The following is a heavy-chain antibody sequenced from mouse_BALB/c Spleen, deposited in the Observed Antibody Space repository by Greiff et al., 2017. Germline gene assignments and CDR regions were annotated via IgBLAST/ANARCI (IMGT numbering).Heavy chain of an antibody. CDR1: GFSLTSYG. J-gene: IGHJ2*01. D-gene: IGHD2-1*01. CDR2: IWAGGST. CDR3: ARDLGGNYHLFDY. V-gene: IGHV2-9*02. Sequence: VKLMESGPGLVAPSQSLSITCTVSGFSLTSYGVHWVRQPPGKGLEWLGVIWAGGSTNYNSALMSRLSISKDNSKSQVFLKMNSLQTDDTAMYYCARDLGGNYHLFDYWGQGTTLTVSS.